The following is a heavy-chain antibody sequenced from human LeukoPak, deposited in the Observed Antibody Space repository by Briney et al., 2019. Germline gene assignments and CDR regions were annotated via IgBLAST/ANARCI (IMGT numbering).Heavy chain of an antibody. CDR2: IKSKTDGGAT. V-gene: IGHV3-15*01. CDR1: GFTFSNAW. Sequence: GASLRLSCTASGFTFSNAWMSWVRQAPGKGLEWVGRIKSKTDGGATDYAAPVKGRFTISRDDSKNTLYLQMHSLKTEDTAVYYCTTDGDIVVVPAAMPGREVYGMDVWGQGTTVTVSS. D-gene: IGHD2-2*01. CDR3: TTDGDIVVVPAAMPGREVYGMDV. J-gene: IGHJ6*02.